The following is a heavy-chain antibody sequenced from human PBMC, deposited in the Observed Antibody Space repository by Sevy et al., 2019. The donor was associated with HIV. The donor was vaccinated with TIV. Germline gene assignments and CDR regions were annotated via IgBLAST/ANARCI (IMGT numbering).Heavy chain of an antibody. V-gene: IGHV1-69*06. CDR3: AGDAVGAEGIVAFDI. CDR2: IIPIFGTP. D-gene: IGHD1-26*01. J-gene: IGHJ3*02. CDR1: GGTFSNYA. Sequence: ASVKVSCKASGGTFSNYAISWVRQAPGQGLEWMGGIIPIFGTPNYAQKFQGRVTITADKSTTTAYMELSSLRSEDTAVYYCAGDAVGAEGIVAFDIWGQGTRVTVSS.